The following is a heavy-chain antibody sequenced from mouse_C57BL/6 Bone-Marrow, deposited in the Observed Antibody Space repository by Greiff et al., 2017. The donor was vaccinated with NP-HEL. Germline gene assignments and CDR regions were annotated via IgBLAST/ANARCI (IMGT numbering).Heavy chain of an antibody. CDR2: ISSGGSYT. CDR3: ARRGGYYAPFAY. J-gene: IGHJ3*01. D-gene: IGHD2-3*01. Sequence: EVQLVESGGDLVKPGGSLKLSCAASGFTFSSYGMSWVRQTPDKRLEWVATISSGGSYTYYPDSVKGRFTISRDNAKNTLYLQMSSLKSEDTAMYYCARRGGYYAPFAYWGQGTLVTVSA. CDR1: GFTFSSYG. V-gene: IGHV5-6*01.